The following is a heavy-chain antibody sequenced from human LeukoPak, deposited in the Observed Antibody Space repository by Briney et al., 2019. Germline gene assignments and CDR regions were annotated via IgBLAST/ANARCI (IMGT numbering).Heavy chain of an antibody. Sequence: GGSLRLSCAGPGFTFSSDWMTWVRQAPGKGLEWVANINQDGSAKYYVASVKGRFTISRDNVKNSVFLQMNSLRAEDTAVYYCARTPINNQYCRGSIKCFGVDYWGQGTLVTVSS. D-gene: IGHD2-15*01. J-gene: IGHJ4*02. CDR1: GFTFSSDW. V-gene: IGHV3-7*01. CDR2: INQDGSAK. CDR3: ARTPINNQYCRGSIKCFGVDY.